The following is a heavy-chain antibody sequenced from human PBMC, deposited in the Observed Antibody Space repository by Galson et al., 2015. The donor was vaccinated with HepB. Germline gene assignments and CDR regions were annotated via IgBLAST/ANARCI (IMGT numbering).Heavy chain of an antibody. D-gene: IGHD6-19*01. Sequence: SLRLSCAASGFTFSSYAMSWVRQAPGKGLEWVSAISGSGGSTYYADSVKGRFTISRDNSKNTLYLQMNSLRAEDTAVYYCAKDFVGPGYSSGWYLFGPAYYFDYWGQGTLVTVSS. CDR2: ISGSGGST. CDR3: AKDFVGPGYSSGWYLFGPAYYFDY. J-gene: IGHJ4*02. V-gene: IGHV3-23*01. CDR1: GFTFSSYA.